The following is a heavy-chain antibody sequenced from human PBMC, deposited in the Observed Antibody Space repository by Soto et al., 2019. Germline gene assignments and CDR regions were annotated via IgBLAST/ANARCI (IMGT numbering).Heavy chain of an antibody. V-gene: IGHV4-59*01. CDR1: GGSISSYY. D-gene: IGHD3-10*01. CDR2: IYYSGST. Sequence: SETLSLTCTVSGGSISSYYWSWIRQPPGKGLEWIGYIYYSGSTNYNPSLKSRVTISVDTSKNQFSLKLSSVTAADTAVYYCARDLGITMVRGVMNAFDIWGQGTMVT. J-gene: IGHJ3*02. CDR3: ARDLGITMVRGVMNAFDI.